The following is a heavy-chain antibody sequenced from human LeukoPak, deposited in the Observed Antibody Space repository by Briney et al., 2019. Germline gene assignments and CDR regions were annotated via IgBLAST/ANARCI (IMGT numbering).Heavy chain of an antibody. D-gene: IGHD1-26*01. CDR3: ARASPPYSGSFREGFDY. Sequence: SVKVSCKASGCTFSSYAISWVRQAPGQGLEWMGGIIPIFGTANYAQKLQGRVTMTTDTSTSTAYMELRSLRSDDTAVYYCARASPPYSGSFREGFDYWGQGTLVTVSS. CDR2: IIPIFGTA. V-gene: IGHV1-69*05. CDR1: GCTFSSYA. J-gene: IGHJ4*02.